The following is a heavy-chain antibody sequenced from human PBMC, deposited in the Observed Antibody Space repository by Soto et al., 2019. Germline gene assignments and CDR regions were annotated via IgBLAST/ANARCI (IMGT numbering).Heavy chain of an antibody. J-gene: IGHJ3*02. D-gene: IGHD3-9*01. V-gene: IGHV5-51*01. CDR2: IYPGDSDT. CDR1: GGRCTSYW. CDR3: ARSNTYYNILTGYTQADAFDI. Sequence: GESLKISCKGSGGRCTSYWIGLVRQMPGKGLEWMGIIYPGDSDTRYSPSFQGQVTISADKSISTAYLQWSSLKASDTAMYYCARSNTYYNILTGYTQADAFDIWGQGTMVTVSS.